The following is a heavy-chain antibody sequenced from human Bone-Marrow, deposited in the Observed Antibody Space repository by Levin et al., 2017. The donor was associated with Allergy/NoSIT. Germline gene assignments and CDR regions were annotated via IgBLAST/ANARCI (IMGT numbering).Heavy chain of an antibody. CDR2: ISYDGSNK. J-gene: IGHJ3*02. CDR3: ANLPITMIVVVAFDI. D-gene: IGHD3-22*01. V-gene: IGHV3-30*18. Sequence: GGSLRLSCAASGFTFSSYGMHWVRQAPGKGLEWVAVISYDGSNKYYADSVKGRFTISRDNSKNTLYLQMNSLRAEDTAVYYCANLPITMIVVVAFDIWGQGTMVTVSS. CDR1: GFTFSSYG.